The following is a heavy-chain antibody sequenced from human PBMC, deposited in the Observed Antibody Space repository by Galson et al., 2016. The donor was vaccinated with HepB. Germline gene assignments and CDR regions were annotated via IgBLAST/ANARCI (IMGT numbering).Heavy chain of an antibody. CDR2: IIPLFGTS. D-gene: IGHD1-26*01. V-gene: IGHV1-69*13. J-gene: IGHJ4*02. Sequence: SVKVSCKASGGTFTTYPISWVRQAPGQGLEWMGGIIPLFGTSNYAQKFQGRVTITADASTSTAYMELSSLRSEDTAVYYCAGAHWGNSGIYYLDYWGQGTLVTVSP. CDR1: GGTFTTYP. CDR3: AGAHWGNSGIYYLDY.